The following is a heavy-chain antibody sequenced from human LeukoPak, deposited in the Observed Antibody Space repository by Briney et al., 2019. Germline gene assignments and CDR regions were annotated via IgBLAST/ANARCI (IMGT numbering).Heavy chain of an antibody. CDR1: GFTLSNYW. CDR2: IKLDGSEK. D-gene: IGHD1-26*01. Sequence: GGSLRLSCAASGFTLSNYWISWVRQAPGKGLEWVANIKLDGSEKYYVNSVKGRFTISRDNAKNSLNLQMNSLRAEDTAVYYCARETRGSYVPGLDSWGQGTLVTVSS. J-gene: IGHJ4*02. CDR3: ARETRGSYVPGLDS. V-gene: IGHV3-7*01.